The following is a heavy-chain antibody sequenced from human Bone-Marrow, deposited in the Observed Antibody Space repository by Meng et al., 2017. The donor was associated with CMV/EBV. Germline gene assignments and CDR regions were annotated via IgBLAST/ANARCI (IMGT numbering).Heavy chain of an antibody. J-gene: IGHJ1*01. V-gene: IGHV2-5*01. D-gene: IGHD3-3*01. CDR3: AHRLYDFWSGSHAEYFPH. CDR1: SGDI. CDR2: IYWNKNM. Sequence: SGDIVYSIDQTRGKALEWLTLIYWNKNMRYSPSLKSRLTITKDTSKDQVVLTMTNMHPVDTATYYCAHRLYDFWSGSHAEYFPHWGQGTLVTVSS.